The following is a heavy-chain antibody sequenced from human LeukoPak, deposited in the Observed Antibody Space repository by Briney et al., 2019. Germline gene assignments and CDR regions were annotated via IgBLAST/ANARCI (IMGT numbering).Heavy chain of an antibody. CDR1: GGSISSGSYY. CDR2: IYHSGST. D-gene: IGHD6-19*01. Sequence: SQTLSLTCTVSGGSISSGSYYWSWIRQPPGKGLEWIGSIYHSGSTYYNPSLKSRVTISVDTSKNQFSLKLSSVTAADTAVYYCARVGLAVAGSYYFDYWGQGTLVTVSS. J-gene: IGHJ4*02. CDR3: ARVGLAVAGSYYFDY. V-gene: IGHV4-39*07.